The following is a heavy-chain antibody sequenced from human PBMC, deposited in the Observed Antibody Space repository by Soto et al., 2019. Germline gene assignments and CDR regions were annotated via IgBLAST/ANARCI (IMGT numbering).Heavy chain of an antibody. J-gene: IGHJ3*02. D-gene: IGHD5-12*01. V-gene: IGHV3-11*01. CDR3: GSWGDGYNTDAFDI. Sequence: QVQLVEAGGGLVKPGGSLRLSCAASGFTFSDYYMSWIRQAPGKGLEWGSYISSSGSTIYYTDSVKGRFTISRDNAKNSLYLQMNSLRAEDTAVYYGGSWGDGYNTDAFDIWGQGTMVTVSS. CDR1: GFTFSDYY. CDR2: ISSSGSTI.